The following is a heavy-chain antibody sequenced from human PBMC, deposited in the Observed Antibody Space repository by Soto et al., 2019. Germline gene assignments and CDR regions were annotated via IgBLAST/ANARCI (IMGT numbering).Heavy chain of an antibody. CDR3: ARVRDYGLGTNRHYYGMDV. D-gene: IGHD3-10*01. V-gene: IGHV4-4*07. CDR2: LYTMGST. CDR1: GGSISGYY. J-gene: IGHJ6*02. Sequence: SETLSLTCTVSGGSISGYYWSWIRQPAGKGLEWIGRLYTMGSTNYNPSLQSRVTMSVDTSKNEFSLKVSSVTAADTAVYFCARVRDYGLGTNRHYYGMDVWGQGTTVTVS.